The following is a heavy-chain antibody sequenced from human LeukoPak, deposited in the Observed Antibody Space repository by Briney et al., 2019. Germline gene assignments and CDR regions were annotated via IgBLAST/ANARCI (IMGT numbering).Heavy chain of an antibody. J-gene: IGHJ4*02. D-gene: IGHD1-26*01. CDR3: AKGGSYRPPDY. CDR1: KFTFSTSA. Sequence: GGSLRLSCAASKFTFSTSAMSWVRQAPGKGLEWVSAISGSGANTYYADSVKGRFTISRDNSRNTLSLQMNSLRAEDTAVYYCAKGGSYRPPDYWGQGTLVTVSS. V-gene: IGHV3-23*01. CDR2: ISGSGANT.